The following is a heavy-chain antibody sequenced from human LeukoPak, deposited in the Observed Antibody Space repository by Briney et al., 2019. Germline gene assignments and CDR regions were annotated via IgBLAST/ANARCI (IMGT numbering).Heavy chain of an antibody. Sequence: GSLILSCAASGFTFSSYWMSCVRQAPGKGLEWVANIKQDGSEKYYVDSVKGRFTISRDNAKNSLYLQMNSLRAEDTAVYYCARREEWELLLYVDYWGQGTLVTVSS. D-gene: IGHD1-26*01. J-gene: IGHJ4*02. CDR2: IKQDGSEK. CDR1: GFTFSSYW. V-gene: IGHV3-7*01. CDR3: ARREEWELLLYVDY.